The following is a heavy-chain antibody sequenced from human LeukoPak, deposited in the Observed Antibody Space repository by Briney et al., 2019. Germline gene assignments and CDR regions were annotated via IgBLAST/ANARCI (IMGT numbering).Heavy chain of an antibody. D-gene: IGHD2-15*01. Sequence: PSETLSLTCTVSRGSISSYYWSSIRQPPGKALEWIGYIYYSGSTNYTPSIKRPVTISVDKSKNQFSLKLSSLTASATAVYYCARTTEVYCGGGSCYSYYYFMDVWGKGTTVTVSS. CDR1: RGSISSYY. CDR2: IYYSGST. V-gene: IGHV4-59*01. CDR3: ARTTEVYCGGGSCYSYYYFMDV. J-gene: IGHJ6*03.